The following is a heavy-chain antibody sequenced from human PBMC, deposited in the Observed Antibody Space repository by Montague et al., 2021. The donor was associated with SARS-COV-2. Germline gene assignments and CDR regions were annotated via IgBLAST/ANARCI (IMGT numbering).Heavy chain of an antibody. CDR3: ARQLPSYCATNKCYPYYFDS. Sequence: SETLTLTCTVSGGSISSPDYYWGWIRQSPGKGLEWIGSISYTGRTYYNPSLRSRVSFSMDTSKNHFSLSLSSVTVADTAVYFCARQLPSYCATNKCYPYYFDSWGQGALVTGSS. CDR2: ISYTGRT. D-gene: IGHD2-8*01. J-gene: IGHJ4*02. CDR1: GGSISSPDYY. V-gene: IGHV4-39*01.